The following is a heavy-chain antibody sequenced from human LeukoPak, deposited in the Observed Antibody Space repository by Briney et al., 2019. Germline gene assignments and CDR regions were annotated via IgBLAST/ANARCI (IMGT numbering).Heavy chain of an antibody. D-gene: IGHD3-10*01. Sequence: SETLSLTCTVSGGSISSYYWSWIRQPPGKGLEWIGYVYYSGSTNYNPSLKSRVTISVDTSKNQFSLKLSSVTAADTAVYYCARSSYYYAADASDIWGQGTMVTVSS. V-gene: IGHV4-59*01. CDR3: ARSSYYYAADASDI. CDR1: GGSISSYY. J-gene: IGHJ3*02. CDR2: VYYSGST.